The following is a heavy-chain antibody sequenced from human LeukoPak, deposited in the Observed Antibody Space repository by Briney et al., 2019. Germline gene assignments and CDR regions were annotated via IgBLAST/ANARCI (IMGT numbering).Heavy chain of an antibody. D-gene: IGHD5-24*01. CDR3: ARYAADGRNLEY. CDR2: IYYSGSI. J-gene: IGHJ4*02. Sequence: SETLSLTCTVSGGSINNYYWSWIRQPPGMGLEWIGYIYYSGSISYNPSLKSRVTISVDTSKNQFSLKLSSVTAADTAVYYCARYAADGRNLEYWGQGTLVTVSS. V-gene: IGHV4-59*01. CDR1: GGSINNYY.